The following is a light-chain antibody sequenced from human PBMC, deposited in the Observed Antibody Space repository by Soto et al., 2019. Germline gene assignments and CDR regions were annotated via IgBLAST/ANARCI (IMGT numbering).Light chain of an antibody. J-gene: IGLJ2*01. CDR3: SSYTRRSTLVA. CDR1: SSDVGDYNY. Sequence: QSALTQPASVSGSPGQSITISCTGTSSDVGDYNYVSWYQQHPGKVPKLMIYDVNNRPSGVSNRFSGSKSGNTASLTISGLQAEDEADYYCSSYTRRSTLVAFGGGTKFTVL. V-gene: IGLV2-14*01. CDR2: DVN.